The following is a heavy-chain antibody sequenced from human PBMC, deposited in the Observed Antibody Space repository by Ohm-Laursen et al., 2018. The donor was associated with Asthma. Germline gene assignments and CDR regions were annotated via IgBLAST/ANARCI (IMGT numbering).Heavy chain of an antibody. J-gene: IGHJ4*02. Sequence: SLRLSCAASGFTFSSYGMHWVRQAPGKGPEWLAFITSGSDIIHYADSVEGRFTISRDNAKKSVYLQMKSLRVEDTAVYYCVRAPDYFSLFEYWGQGTLVTVSS. CDR2: ITSGSDII. V-gene: IGHV3-48*01. CDR1: GFTFSSYG. CDR3: VRAPDYFSLFEY. D-gene: IGHD1-14*01.